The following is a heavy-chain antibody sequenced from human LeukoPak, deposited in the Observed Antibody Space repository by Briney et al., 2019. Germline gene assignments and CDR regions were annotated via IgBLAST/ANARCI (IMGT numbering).Heavy chain of an antibody. D-gene: IGHD3-3*01. V-gene: IGHV3-21*01. J-gene: IGHJ5*02. CDR3: ASFVASAGP. CDR1: GITFSTYG. CDR2: ISTSSSYI. Sequence: GGSLRLSCAASGITFSTYGMNWVRQAPGKGLEWVASISTSSSYIYYADSVKGRFTTSRDNAKNSLYLQMNSLRAEDTAVYFCASFVASAGPWGQGTLVTVSS.